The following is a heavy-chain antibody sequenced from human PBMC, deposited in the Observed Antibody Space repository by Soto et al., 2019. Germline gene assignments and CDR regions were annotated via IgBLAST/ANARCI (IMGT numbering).Heavy chain of an antibody. J-gene: IGHJ3*02. CDR2: IYHGGST. V-gene: IGHV4-4*02. CDR1: SGSISSSNW. CDR3: AIWPSDAYRAFDI. D-gene: IGHD3-16*01. Sequence: QVQLQESGPGLVKPSGTLSLTCAVSSGSISSSNWWSWVRQPPGKGLEWIGEIYHGGSTNYNPSLKSRVTESVDKSKNQFSLNLSSVTAADTAVYYCAIWPSDAYRAFDIWGQGTMVTVSS.